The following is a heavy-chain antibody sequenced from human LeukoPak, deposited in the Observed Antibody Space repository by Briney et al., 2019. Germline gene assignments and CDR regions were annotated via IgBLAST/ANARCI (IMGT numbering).Heavy chain of an antibody. J-gene: IGHJ5*02. V-gene: IGHV3-48*03. CDR1: GFDLNTYE. CDR3: ARGDPHADL. CDR2: ITISGHTK. Sequence: GGSLRLSCAASGFDLNTYEMNWVRQAPGKGLEWIADITISGHTKNYADSVKGRFTISRDNAGTSLYLQMNSLRVEDTGVYYCARGDPHADLWGHGTLVTVSS.